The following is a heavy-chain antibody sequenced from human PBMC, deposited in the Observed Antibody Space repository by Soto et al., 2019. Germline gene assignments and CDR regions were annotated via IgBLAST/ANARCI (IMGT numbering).Heavy chain of an antibody. J-gene: IGHJ3*02. CDR1: GYTFTSCG. Sequence: QVQLVQSEPEVKKPGASVKVSCKTSGYTFTSCGVSWVRQAPGQGLEWMGWISGYNGNIKYAQKFQGRVTMTADTSTSTAYMELRSLRSDDTAVFYCARDPQYSGSLSEGGDAFDIWDQGTMVTVSS. CDR3: ARDPQYSGSLSEGGDAFDI. CDR2: ISGYNGNI. V-gene: IGHV1-18*01. D-gene: IGHD1-26*01.